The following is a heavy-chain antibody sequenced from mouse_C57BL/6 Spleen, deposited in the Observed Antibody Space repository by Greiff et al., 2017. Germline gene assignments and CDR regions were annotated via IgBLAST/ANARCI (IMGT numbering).Heavy chain of an antibody. J-gene: IGHJ2*01. CDR1: GYTFTSYW. V-gene: IGHV1-64*01. CDR3: ARQNYSNPYFDY. D-gene: IGHD2-5*01. Sequence: VKLQQPGAELVKPGASVKLSCKASGYTFTSYWMHWVKQRPGQGLEWIGMIHPNSGSTNYNEKFKSKATLTVDKSSSTAYMQLSSLTSEDSAVYYCARQNYSNPYFDYWGQGTTLTVSS. CDR2: IHPNSGST.